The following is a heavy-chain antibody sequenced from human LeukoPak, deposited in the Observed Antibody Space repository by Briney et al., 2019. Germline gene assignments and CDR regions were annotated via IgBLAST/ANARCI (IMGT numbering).Heavy chain of an antibody. CDR3: AKTFGAYYYDSSGYGYYFDY. D-gene: IGHD3-22*01. Sequence: SQTLSLTCTVSGGSISSSSYYWGWIRQPPGKGLEWIGSIYYSGSTYYNPSLKSRVTISVDTSKNQFSLKLSSVTAADTAVYYCAKTFGAYYYDSSGYGYYFDYWGQGTLVTVSS. V-gene: IGHV4-39*01. J-gene: IGHJ4*02. CDR2: IYYSGST. CDR1: GGSISSSSYY.